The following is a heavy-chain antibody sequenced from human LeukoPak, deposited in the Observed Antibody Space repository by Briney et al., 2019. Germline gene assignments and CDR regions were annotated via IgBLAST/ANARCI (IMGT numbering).Heavy chain of an antibody. D-gene: IGHD1-26*01. CDR2: IKQDGSEK. CDR3: ARLRGLYSDTNRYQTALDC. V-gene: IGHV3-7*01. Sequence: HPGGSLTLSCAASGFTFSNYWMSWIRQAPGKGLEWVANIKQDGSEKYYVDSVKGRFTISRDNAKNSLYVQMNSLRAEDTAVYYCARLRGLYSDTNRYQTALDCWGQGTLVTVSS. CDR1: GFTFSNYW. J-gene: IGHJ4*02.